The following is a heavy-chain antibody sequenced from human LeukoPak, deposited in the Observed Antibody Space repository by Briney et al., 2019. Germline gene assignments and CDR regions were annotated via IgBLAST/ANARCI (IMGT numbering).Heavy chain of an antibody. D-gene: IGHD4-17*01. Sequence: SETLSLTCTVSGGSISSGSYYWSRIRQPAGKGLEWIGRIYTSGSTNYNPSLKSRVTISVDTSKNQFSLKLSSVTAADTAVYYCARGVDDYGDYFDYWGQGTLVTVSS. V-gene: IGHV4-61*02. CDR2: IYTSGST. CDR1: GGSISSGSYY. CDR3: ARGVDDYGDYFDY. J-gene: IGHJ4*02.